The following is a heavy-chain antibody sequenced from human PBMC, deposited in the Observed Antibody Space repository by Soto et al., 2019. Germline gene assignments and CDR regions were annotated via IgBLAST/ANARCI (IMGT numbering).Heavy chain of an antibody. D-gene: IGHD3-9*01. Sequence: SETLPLTWTVSGCSISSGDYYWSWIRQPPGKGQEWIGYIYYSGRTYYTPSLKSRVTISVDTSKNQFSLKLISVTAADTAVYYCARGSTYYDISTAPANWFDPWGPGTQVTVSS. CDR2: IYYSGRT. J-gene: IGHJ5*02. V-gene: IGHV4-30-4*01. CDR3: ARGSTYYDISTAPANWFDP. CDR1: GCSISSGDYY.